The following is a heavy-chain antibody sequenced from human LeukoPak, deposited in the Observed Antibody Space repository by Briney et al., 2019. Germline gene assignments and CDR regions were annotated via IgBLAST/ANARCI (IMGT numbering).Heavy chain of an antibody. CDR3: AREGGGGPDY. CDR1: GYTFTGYY. V-gene: IGHV1-2*02. CDR2: INPNSGGT. J-gene: IGHJ4*02. Sequence: ASVKVSCKASGYTFTGYYMHWVRQAPGQGLEWMGWINPNSGGTNYAQKFQGRVTMTTDTSTSTAYMELRSLRSDDTAVYYCAREGGGGPDYWGQGTLVTVSS. D-gene: IGHD2-15*01.